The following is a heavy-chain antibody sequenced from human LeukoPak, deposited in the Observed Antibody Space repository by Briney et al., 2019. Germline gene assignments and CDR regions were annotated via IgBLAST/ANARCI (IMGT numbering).Heavy chain of an antibody. D-gene: IGHD5-12*01. J-gene: IGHJ4*02. CDR3: ARFHQTGYAYDF. V-gene: IGHV3-74*01. CDR2: IGHDGSGA. CDR1: GFPFNNYW. Sequence: GGSLRLSCAASGFPFNNYWMHWVRQSPGKGLICVARIGHDGSGAGYADSVKGRFTISRDNAKSTLYLQMNSLRAEDAAVYYCARFHQTGYAYDFWGQGTLVTVSS.